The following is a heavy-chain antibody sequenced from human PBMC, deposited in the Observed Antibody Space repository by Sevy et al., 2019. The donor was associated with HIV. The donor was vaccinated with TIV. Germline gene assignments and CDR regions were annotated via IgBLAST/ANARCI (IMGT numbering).Heavy chain of an antibody. CDR3: AKDSDDFWSGYASTFLYY. J-gene: IGHJ4*02. CDR1: GFTFSSYG. D-gene: IGHD3-3*01. Sequence: GGSLRLSCAASGFTFSSYGMHWVRQAPGKGLEWVAVISYYGSNKYYADSVKGRFTISRDNSKNTLYLQMNSLRAEDTAVYYCAKDSDDFWSGYASTFLYYWGQGTLVTVSS. V-gene: IGHV3-30*18. CDR2: ISYYGSNK.